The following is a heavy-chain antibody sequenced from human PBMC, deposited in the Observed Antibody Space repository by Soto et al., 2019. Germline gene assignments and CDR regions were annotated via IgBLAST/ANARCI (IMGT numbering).Heavy chain of an antibody. CDR2: IKSKTHGGTA. CDR3: ATPPYNSNFDF. Sequence: LRLSCAASGFTFSNAWLNWVRQAPGKGLEWVGRIKSKTHGGTADYAAPVKGRFTISRDDSENTVYLQMNSLKTEDTAVYYCATPPYNSNFDFWGQGTLVTVSS. D-gene: IGHD6-13*01. V-gene: IGHV3-15*01. J-gene: IGHJ4*02. CDR1: GFTFSNAW.